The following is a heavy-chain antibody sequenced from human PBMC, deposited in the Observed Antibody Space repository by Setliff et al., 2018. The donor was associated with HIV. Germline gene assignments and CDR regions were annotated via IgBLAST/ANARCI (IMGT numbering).Heavy chain of an antibody. CDR1: GGSISSSSYY. CDR2: IYYSGST. D-gene: IGHD2-21*02. Sequence: SETLSLTCTVSGGSISSSSYYWGWIRQPPGKGLEWIGYIYYSGSTNYNPSLKSRVTISVDTSKNQFSLKLGSVTAADTAVYYCAREGAYCGGDCRDAFDTWGQGTKVTVSS. V-gene: IGHV4-61*01. J-gene: IGHJ3*02. CDR3: AREGAYCGGDCRDAFDT.